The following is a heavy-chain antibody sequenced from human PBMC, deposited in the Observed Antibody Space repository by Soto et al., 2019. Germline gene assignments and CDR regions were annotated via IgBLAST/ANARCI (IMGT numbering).Heavy chain of an antibody. CDR2: IWYDGSNK. CDR3: ARDRRYYDSSGYRMDV. V-gene: IGHV3-33*01. CDR1: GFTFSSYG. D-gene: IGHD3-22*01. Sequence: GGSLRLSCAASGFTFSSYGMHWVRQAPGKGLEWVAVIWYDGSNKYYADSVKGRFTISRDNSKNTLYLQMNSLRAEDTAVYYCARDRRYYDSSGYRMDVWGQGTTVTVSS. J-gene: IGHJ6*02.